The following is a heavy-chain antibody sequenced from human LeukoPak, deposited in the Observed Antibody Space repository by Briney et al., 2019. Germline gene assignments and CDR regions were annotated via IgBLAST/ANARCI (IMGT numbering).Heavy chain of an antibody. J-gene: IGHJ4*02. CDR3: ARGGSSSWEDYFHY. D-gene: IGHD6-13*01. CDR2: IYYSGST. Sequence: SETLSLTCTVSGGSISSGGYYWSWIRQHPGKGLEWIVYIYYSGSTYYNPSLKSRLTISVDTSKNQFSLKLSSVTAADTAVYYCARGGSSSWEDYFHYWGQGTLVTVSS. V-gene: IGHV4-31*03. CDR1: GGSISSGGYY.